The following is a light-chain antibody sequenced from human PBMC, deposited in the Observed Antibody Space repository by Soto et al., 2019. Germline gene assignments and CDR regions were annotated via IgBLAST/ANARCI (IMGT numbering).Light chain of an antibody. V-gene: IGKV1-27*01. CDR3: QKYNSAPPVT. Sequence: DIQMTQSASFLSSSVGDRVTITFRASQGISNYLAWYQQKPGKVPKLLIYAASTLHSGVPSRFSGSGSGTDFTLTISSLQPEDVATYYCQKYNSAPPVTFGGGTKVEIK. CDR2: AAS. CDR1: QGISNY. J-gene: IGKJ4*01.